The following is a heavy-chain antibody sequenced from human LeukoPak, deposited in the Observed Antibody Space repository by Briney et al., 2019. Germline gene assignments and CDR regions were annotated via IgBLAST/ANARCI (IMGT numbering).Heavy chain of an antibody. CDR3: ARGRLGIAYYFDY. CDR2: IYYSGST. Sequence: SETLSLTCTVSGGSISSSSYYWGWIRQPPGKGLEWIGSIYYSGSTYYNPSLKSRVTISVDTSKNQFSLKLSSVTAADTAVYYCARGRLGIAYYFDYWGQGTLVTVSS. J-gene: IGHJ4*02. D-gene: IGHD7-27*01. CDR1: GGSISSSSYY. V-gene: IGHV4-39*01.